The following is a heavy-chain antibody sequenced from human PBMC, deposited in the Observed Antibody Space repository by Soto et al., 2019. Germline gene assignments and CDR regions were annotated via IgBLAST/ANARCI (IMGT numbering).Heavy chain of an antibody. Sequence: EVQLVEPGGGLVQPGGSLRLSCAASGFTFSSYSMNWVRQAPGKGLEWVSYISSSSSTIYYADSVKGRFTISRDNAKNSLYLQMNSLRDEDTAVYYCARGLYYYDSSGYWGYWGQGTLVTVSS. D-gene: IGHD3-22*01. CDR2: ISSSSSTI. J-gene: IGHJ4*02. CDR1: GFTFSSYS. CDR3: ARGLYYYDSSGYWGY. V-gene: IGHV3-48*02.